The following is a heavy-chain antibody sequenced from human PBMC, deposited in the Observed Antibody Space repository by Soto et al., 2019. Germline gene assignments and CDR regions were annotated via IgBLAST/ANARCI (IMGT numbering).Heavy chain of an antibody. J-gene: IGHJ5*02. CDR2: IYYSGST. CDR3: ARHSGSYGSWFAP. CDR1: GGSISSSSYY. D-gene: IGHD5-18*01. V-gene: IGHV4-39*01. Sequence: SETLSLTCTVSGGSISSSSYYWGWIRQPPGKGLEWIGSIYYSGSTYYNPSLKSRVTISVDTSNNQFSRQLSSVTAADTAVYYSARHSGSYGSWFAPWGQETLVTVS.